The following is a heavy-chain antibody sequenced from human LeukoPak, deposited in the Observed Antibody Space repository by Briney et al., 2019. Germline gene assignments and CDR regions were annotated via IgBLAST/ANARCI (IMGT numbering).Heavy chain of an antibody. CDR3: ARARPAPHYFYYMDV. CDR2: IYSGGST. J-gene: IGHJ6*03. D-gene: IGHD2-2*01. V-gene: IGHV3-53*01. CDR1: GFTVSSNY. Sequence: GGSLRLSCAASGFTVSSNYMSWVRQAPGKGLEWVSVIYSGGSTYYADSVKGRFTISRDNSKNTLYLQMNSLRAEDTAVYYCARARPAPHYFYYMDVRGKGTTVTISS.